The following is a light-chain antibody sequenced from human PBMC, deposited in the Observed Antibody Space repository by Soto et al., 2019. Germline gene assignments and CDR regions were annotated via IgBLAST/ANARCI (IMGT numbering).Light chain of an antibody. V-gene: IGLV1-47*01. J-gene: IGLJ1*01. CDR3: ASWDESLSGYV. CDR1: SSNIGSNY. CDR2: RNN. Sequence: QSVLTQPPSASGTPGQSVAISCSGSSSNIGSNYVYWYQQLPGAAPKVLIYRNNQRPSGVPDRFSGSKSGTSASLAISGLGSDDEADYYCASWDESLSGYVFGTGTKVT.